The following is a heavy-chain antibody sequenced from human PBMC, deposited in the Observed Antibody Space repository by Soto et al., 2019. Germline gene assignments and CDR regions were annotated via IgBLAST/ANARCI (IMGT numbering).Heavy chain of an antibody. CDR2: FDPEDGET. Sequence: ASVKVSCKVSGYTLTELSMHWVRQAPGKGLEWMGGFDPEDGETIYAQKFQGRVTMTEDTSTDTAYMELSSLRSEDTAVYYCATGGPIAAAAEYYYYYMDVWGKGTTVTVSS. CDR1: GYTLTELS. J-gene: IGHJ6*03. V-gene: IGHV1-24*01. CDR3: ATGGPIAAAAEYYYYYMDV. D-gene: IGHD6-13*01.